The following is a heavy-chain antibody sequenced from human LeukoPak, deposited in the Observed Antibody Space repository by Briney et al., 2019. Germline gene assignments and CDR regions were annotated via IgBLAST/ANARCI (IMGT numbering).Heavy chain of an antibody. J-gene: IGHJ3*02. Sequence: GGAPRISCAAPGFTFSSYWMSWVRQAPGKGLEGVANIKQDGSEKYYVDSVKGRFTISRDNAKNSLYLQMNSLRAEDTAVYYCARGGLSVGAFDIWGQGTMVTVSS. V-gene: IGHV3-7*03. CDR3: ARGGLSVGAFDI. D-gene: IGHD5/OR15-5a*01. CDR1: GFTFSSYW. CDR2: IKQDGSEK.